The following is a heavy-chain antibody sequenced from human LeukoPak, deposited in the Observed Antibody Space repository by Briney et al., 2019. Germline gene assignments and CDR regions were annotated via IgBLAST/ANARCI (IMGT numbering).Heavy chain of an antibody. CDR3: AKADLNEYSSGWSFLSSFDY. CDR1: GFTFSSYA. D-gene: IGHD6-19*01. V-gene: IGHV3-23*01. J-gene: IGHJ4*02. CDR2: ISGSGGST. Sequence: SGGSLRLSCAASGFTFSSYAMSWVRQAPGKGLEWVSAISGSGGSTYYADSVKGRFTISRDNSKNTLYLQMNSLRAEDTAVYYCAKADLNEYSSGWSFLSSFDYWGQGTLVTVSS.